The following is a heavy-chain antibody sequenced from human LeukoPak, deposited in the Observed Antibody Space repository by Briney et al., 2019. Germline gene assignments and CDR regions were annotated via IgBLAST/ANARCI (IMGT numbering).Heavy chain of an antibody. Sequence: GGSLRLSCKASESTFKKYVMSWVRQAPGKGLEWVSAISGSGGSTYYADSVKGRFPISRDNSKNALYLQMNSLRAEDTAVYYCAKVRRQQLVDFDYWGQGTLVTVSS. V-gene: IGHV3-23*01. CDR3: AKVRRQQLVDFDY. J-gene: IGHJ4*02. CDR1: ESTFKKYV. D-gene: IGHD6-13*01. CDR2: ISGSGGST.